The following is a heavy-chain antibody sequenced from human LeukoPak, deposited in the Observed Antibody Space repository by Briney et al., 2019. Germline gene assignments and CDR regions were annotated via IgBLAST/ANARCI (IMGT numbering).Heavy chain of an antibody. V-gene: IGHV3-15*07. Sequence: GGSLRLSCAASGFTVSNAWMNWVRQAPGKGLEWVGRIKSKAEGETTDCAAAVKGRFTISRDDSKNTLYLQMNSLRAEDTAVYYCARDRRYSSGWYLDYWGQGTLVTVSS. J-gene: IGHJ4*02. CDR1: GFTVSNAW. D-gene: IGHD6-19*01. CDR3: ARDRRYSSGWYLDY. CDR2: IKSKAEGETT.